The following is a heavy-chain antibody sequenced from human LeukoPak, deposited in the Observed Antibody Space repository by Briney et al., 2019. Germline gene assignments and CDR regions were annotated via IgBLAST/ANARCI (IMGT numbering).Heavy chain of an antibody. V-gene: IGHV4-39*07. Sequence: SETLSLTCTVSGGSISSSSFYWGWIRQPPVKGLEWIASMYYSGSTNYNPSLKSRVTISVDTSKNQFSLKLSSVTAAETAVYYCARSLTTMVRGVICYWGQGTLVTVSS. CDR3: ARSLTTMVRGVICY. CDR1: GGSISSSSFY. D-gene: IGHD3-10*01. CDR2: MYYSGST. J-gene: IGHJ4*02.